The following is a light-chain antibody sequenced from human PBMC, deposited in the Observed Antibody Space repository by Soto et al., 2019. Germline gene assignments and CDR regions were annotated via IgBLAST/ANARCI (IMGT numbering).Light chain of an antibody. CDR3: QRYGTSPTLT. CDR1: QSISSSL. J-gene: IGKJ4*01. CDR2: GAS. Sequence: IVLTQSPGTLSLSPGERATLSCRASQSISSSLLAWYQQRPGQSPRLIIYGASSRATGIPDRFSGSGSATDFTLTISRLETEDFAVYYCQRYGTSPTLTFGGGTKVDIK. V-gene: IGKV3-20*01.